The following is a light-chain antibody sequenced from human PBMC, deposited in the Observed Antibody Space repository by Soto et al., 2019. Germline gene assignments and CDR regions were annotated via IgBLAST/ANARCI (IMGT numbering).Light chain of an antibody. J-gene: IGLJ1*01. Sequence: SALTQPASVSGSPGQSLTISCTGTSSDVGGYNYVSWYQQHPGKAPKLMIYDVSNRPSGVSNRFSGSKSGNTASLTISGLQAEDEADYYCSSSTSRSTYVFGSGTKVTVL. CDR1: SSDVGGYNY. V-gene: IGLV2-14*03. CDR3: SSSTSRSTYV. CDR2: DVS.